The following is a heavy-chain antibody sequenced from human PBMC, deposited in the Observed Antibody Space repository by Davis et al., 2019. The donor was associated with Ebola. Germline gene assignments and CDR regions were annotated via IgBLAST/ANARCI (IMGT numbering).Heavy chain of an antibody. Sequence: GESLKISCAASGFTFSDYYMSWIRQAPGKGLEWVSYISSSGSTIYYADSVKGRFTISRDNAKNSLYLQMNSLRAEDTAVYYCASSSSSWYRYYFDYWGQGTLVTVSS. CDR2: ISSSGSTI. J-gene: IGHJ4*02. D-gene: IGHD6-13*01. CDR1: GFTFSDYY. CDR3: ASSSSSWYRYYFDY. V-gene: IGHV3-11*01.